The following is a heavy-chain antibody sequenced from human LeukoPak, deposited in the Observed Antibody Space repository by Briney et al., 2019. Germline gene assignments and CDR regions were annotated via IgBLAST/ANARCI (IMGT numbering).Heavy chain of an antibody. CDR2: ISSSGSTI. J-gene: IGHJ3*02. D-gene: IGHD1-26*01. CDR3: ARDGLGLTATGAFDI. V-gene: IGHV3-11*04. Sequence: GGSLRLSCAASGFTFSDYYMSWIRQAPGKGLEWVSYISSSGSTIYYADSMKGRFTISRDNAKNSLYLQMNSLRAEDTALYYCARDGLGLTATGAFDIRGQGTMVTVSS. CDR1: GFTFSDYY.